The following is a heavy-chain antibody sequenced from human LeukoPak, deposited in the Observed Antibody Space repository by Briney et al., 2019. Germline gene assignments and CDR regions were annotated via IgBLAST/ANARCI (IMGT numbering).Heavy chain of an antibody. J-gene: IGHJ2*01. CDR3: AKDIAAAGTDWYFDL. V-gene: IGHV3-9*01. CDR2: ISWNSGSI. Sequence: PGGSLRLSCAASGFTFSSYAMSWVRQAPGKGLEWVSGISWNSGSIGYADSVKGRFTISRDNAKNSLYLQMNSLRAEDTALYYCAKDIAAAGTDWYFDLWGRGTLVTVSS. D-gene: IGHD6-13*01. CDR1: GFTFSSYA.